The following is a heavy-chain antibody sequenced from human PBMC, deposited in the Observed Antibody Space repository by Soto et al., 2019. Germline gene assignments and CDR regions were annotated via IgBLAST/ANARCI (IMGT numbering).Heavy chain of an antibody. J-gene: IGHJ4*02. D-gene: IGHD5-18*01. Sequence: EVQLVESGGGLVQPGGSLRLSCAASGFSLSDYWMHWVRQAPGEGLVWLSRITRDGSSTNYAYSVKGRFTISRDNAKKTLYLQVNRLRGEDTAVYDCARGANGYYYFDYCCQGTLVTVSS. V-gene: IGHV3-74*01. CDR1: GFSLSDYW. CDR2: ITRDGSST. CDR3: ARGANGYYYFDY.